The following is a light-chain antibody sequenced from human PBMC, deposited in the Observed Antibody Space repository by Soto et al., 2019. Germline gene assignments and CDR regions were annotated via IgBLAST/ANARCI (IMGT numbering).Light chain of an antibody. J-gene: IGKJ2*01. V-gene: IGKV1-33*01. CDR3: QQYDDLPYT. CDR2: DGS. CDR1: QDIKNF. Sequence: DIQLTQSPSSLSASVGDRVTITCQASQDIKNFINWYQQKPGKAPKLLIYDGSSLETGVPSRFSGSGSGTDFTFAISSLQPEDIATYYCQQYDDLPYTFGQGTKLEI.